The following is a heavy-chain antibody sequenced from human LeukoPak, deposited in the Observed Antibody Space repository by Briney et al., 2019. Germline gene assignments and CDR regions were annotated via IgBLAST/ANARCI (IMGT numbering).Heavy chain of an antibody. CDR3: ARDQLSRGVWFDP. V-gene: IGHV1-18*01. D-gene: IGHD1-1*01. Sequence: ASVKVSCKASGYTFTSYGISWVRQAPGQGLECMGWISVYNGNTNYAQKLQGRVTMTTDTSTSTAYMELRSLRSDDTAVYYCARDQLSRGVWFDPWGQGTLVTVSS. CDR2: ISVYNGNT. J-gene: IGHJ5*02. CDR1: GYTFTSYG.